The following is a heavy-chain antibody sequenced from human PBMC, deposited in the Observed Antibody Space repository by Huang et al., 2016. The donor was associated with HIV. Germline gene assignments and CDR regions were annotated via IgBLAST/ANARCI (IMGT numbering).Heavy chain of an antibody. J-gene: IGHJ4*02. D-gene: IGHD3-22*01. V-gene: IGHV1-69*01. CDR1: GGSFRNFA. Sequence: QVQLVQSGAEVKKPGSSVKVSCKASGGSFRNFAIGWVRQAPGQGLEWMGGIIPTLVTANYAQKFQGRVTSIADESTSTAYMELSSLRSEDTAVYYCATVDYYDTSGPQRGYFDNWGQGTLVTVSS. CDR2: IIPTLVTA. CDR3: ATVDYYDTSGPQRGYFDN.